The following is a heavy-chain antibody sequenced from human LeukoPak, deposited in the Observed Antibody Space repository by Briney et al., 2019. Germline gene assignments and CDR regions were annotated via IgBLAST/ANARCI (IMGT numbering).Heavy chain of an antibody. CDR2: IYYSGST. CDR1: GGSISSYY. J-gene: IGHJ4*02. Sequence: PSETLSLTCTVSGGSISSYYWSWIRQPPGKGLEWIGYIYYSGSTNYNPSLKSRVTISVDTSKNQFSLKLSSVTAADTAVYYCARESREDGYSTFFDYWGREPWSPSPQ. V-gene: IGHV4-59*01. D-gene: IGHD5-24*01. CDR3: ARESREDGYSTFFDY.